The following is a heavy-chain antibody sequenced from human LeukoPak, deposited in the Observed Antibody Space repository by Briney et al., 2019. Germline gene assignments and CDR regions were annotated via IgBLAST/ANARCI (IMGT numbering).Heavy chain of an antibody. J-gene: IGHJ6*03. CDR2: IHFTGNT. CDR1: GGSISSYS. Sequence: SETLSLNCSVSGGSISSYSWSWIRQCPGKGLEWIGYIHFTGNTKYNPSLRSRVIISLHTPNNQFSLRLSSVTAADTAVYYCARGVRIENAAIYYMDVWGEGAKVTVSS. V-gene: IGHV4-59*01. D-gene: IGHD2/OR15-2a*01. CDR3: ARGVRIENAAIYYMDV.